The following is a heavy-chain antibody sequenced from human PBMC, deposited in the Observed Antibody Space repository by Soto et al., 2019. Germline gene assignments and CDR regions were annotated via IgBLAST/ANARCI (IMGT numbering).Heavy chain of an antibody. V-gene: IGHV3-23*01. Sequence: EVQLLESGGGLVQPGGSLRLSCAASAFTFSSYAMSWVRQAPGKGLEWVSDISGSGGSTYYADSVKGRLTISRDTSKNTLYLQRNSMRADDTAVYYFANTNYGDGNFGYWGQGTLDTVSS. D-gene: IGHD4-17*01. J-gene: IGHJ4*02. CDR2: ISGSGGST. CDR3: ANTNYGDGNFGY. CDR1: AFTFSSYA.